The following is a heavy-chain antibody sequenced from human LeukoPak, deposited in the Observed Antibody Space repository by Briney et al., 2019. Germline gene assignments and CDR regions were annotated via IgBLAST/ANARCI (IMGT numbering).Heavy chain of an antibody. V-gene: IGHV1-2*06. J-gene: IGHJ4*02. CDR3: ARERTPRRGTAMVISY. CDR1: GYTFTGYY. D-gene: IGHD5-18*01. Sequence: ASVKVSCKASGYTFTGYYMHWVRQAPGQGLEWMGRINPNSGGTNYAQKFQGRVTMTRDTSISTAYMELSRPKSDDTAVYYCARERTPRRGTAMVISYWGQGTLVTVSS. CDR2: INPNSGGT.